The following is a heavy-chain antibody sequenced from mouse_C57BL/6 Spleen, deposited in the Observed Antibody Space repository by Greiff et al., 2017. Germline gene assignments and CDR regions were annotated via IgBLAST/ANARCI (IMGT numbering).Heavy chain of an antibody. J-gene: IGHJ2*01. CDR3: ARRYYNYFDY. CDR1: GFTFSDYG. Sequence: EVMLVESGGGLVKPGGSLKLSCAASGFTFSDYGMHWVRQAPEKGLEWVAYISSGSSTIYYADTVKGRFTISRDNAKNTLFLQMTSLRSEDTAMYYCARRYYNYFDYWGQGTTLTVSS. V-gene: IGHV5-17*01. CDR2: ISSGSSTI. D-gene: IGHD1-1*01.